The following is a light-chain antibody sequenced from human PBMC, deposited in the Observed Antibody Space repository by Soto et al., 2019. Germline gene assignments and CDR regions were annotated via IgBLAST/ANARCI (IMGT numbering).Light chain of an antibody. Sequence: EIVLTQSPATLSLSPGERATLSCRASESVGTYLAWYQQKPGQAPRLLIYDASSRATGTPARFSGSGSGTDFTLTISSLEPEDVAVYHCQQRSNWPSITFGQGTRLEI. V-gene: IGKV3-11*01. CDR2: DAS. CDR3: QQRSNWPSIT. CDR1: ESVGTY. J-gene: IGKJ5*01.